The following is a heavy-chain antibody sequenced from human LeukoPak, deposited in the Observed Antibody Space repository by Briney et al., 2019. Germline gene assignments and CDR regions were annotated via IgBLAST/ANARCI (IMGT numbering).Heavy chain of an antibody. V-gene: IGHV1-69*01. Sequence: SVKVSCKASGGTFSSYAISWVRQAPGQGLEWMGGIIPIFGTANYAQKFQGRVTITADESTSTAYMELSSLRSEDTDVYYCAREVIRDSSGYAGNFDYWGQGTLVTVSS. D-gene: IGHD3-22*01. J-gene: IGHJ4*02. CDR3: AREVIRDSSGYAGNFDY. CDR1: GGTFSSYA. CDR2: IIPIFGTA.